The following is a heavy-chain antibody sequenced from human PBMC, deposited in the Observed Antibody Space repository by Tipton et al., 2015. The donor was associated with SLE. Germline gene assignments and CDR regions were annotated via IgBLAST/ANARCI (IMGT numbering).Heavy chain of an antibody. Sequence: SLRLSCAASGFTVSSNYMSWVRQAPGKGLEWVSVIYSGGSSTYYADSVKGRFTISRDNAKNSLFLQMDSLRAEDTAVYYCARSGTLRGQGTLVSVS. J-gene: IGHJ4*02. CDR2: IYSGGSST. CDR3: ARSGTL. CDR1: GFTVSSNY. D-gene: IGHD3-10*01. V-gene: IGHV3-66*01.